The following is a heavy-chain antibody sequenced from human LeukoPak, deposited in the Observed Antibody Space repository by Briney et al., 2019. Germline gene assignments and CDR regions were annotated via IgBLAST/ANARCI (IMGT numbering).Heavy chain of an antibody. J-gene: IGHJ6*03. V-gene: IGHV1-69*13. D-gene: IGHD6-19*01. CDR1: GGTFSSYA. Sequence: ASVKVSCKASGGTFSSYAISWVRQAPGQGLEWMGGIIPIFGTANYAQKFQGRVTITADESTSTAYMELSSLRSEDTAVYYCARAGTQDSSGWYWSVRYYYYYYYMDVWGKGTTVTVSS. CDR2: IIPIFGTA. CDR3: ARAGTQDSSGWYWSVRYYYYYYYMDV.